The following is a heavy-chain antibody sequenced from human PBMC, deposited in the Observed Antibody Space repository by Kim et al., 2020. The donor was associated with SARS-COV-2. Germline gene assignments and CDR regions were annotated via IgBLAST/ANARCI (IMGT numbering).Heavy chain of an antibody. CDR3: AREGVWELGALDY. Sequence: YNPSLKSRVTISVDTSKNQSSLKLSSVTAADTAVYYCAREGVWELGALDYWGQGTLVTVSS. V-gene: IGHV4-61*02. D-gene: IGHD1-26*01. J-gene: IGHJ4*02.